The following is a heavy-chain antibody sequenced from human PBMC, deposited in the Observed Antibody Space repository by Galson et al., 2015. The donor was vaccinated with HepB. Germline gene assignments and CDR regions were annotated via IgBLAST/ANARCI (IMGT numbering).Heavy chain of an antibody. Sequence: SVKVSCKASGYTFTNHAIHWVRQAPGQGLEWMGWINVANGYTKFSQRFEGRVTFSRDTSASTGYMEVSSLKYEDTAVYYCAKSGASPPGNWFDPWGQGTLVTVSS. CDR2: INVANGYT. CDR3: AKSGASPPGNWFDP. V-gene: IGHV1-3*01. CDR1: GYTFTNHA. J-gene: IGHJ5*02. D-gene: IGHD1-26*01.